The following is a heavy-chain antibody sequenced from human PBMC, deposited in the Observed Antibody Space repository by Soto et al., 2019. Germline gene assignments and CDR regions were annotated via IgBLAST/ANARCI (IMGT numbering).Heavy chain of an antibody. CDR3: TRALDY. CDR1: GGSISSNHW. Sequence: PSETXSLTCVVSGGSISSNHWWNWVRQPPGKGLEWIGEIFHSGGTNYNPSLKSRVTISVDKSKNQFSLKLSSVTAADTAVYYCTRALDYWGQGTLVTVSS. J-gene: IGHJ4*02. V-gene: IGHV4-4*02. CDR2: IFHSGGT.